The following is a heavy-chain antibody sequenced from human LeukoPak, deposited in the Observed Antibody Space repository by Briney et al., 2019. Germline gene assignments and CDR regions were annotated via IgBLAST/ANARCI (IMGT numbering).Heavy chain of an antibody. CDR3: AKDHYWSIDY. Sequence: GGSLRLSCAASGFTFSSYAMHWVRQAPGQGLAWVSRIKGDGISTNYADSVKGRFTISRDIAKNTLYLQMNSLRAEDTGVYYCAKDHYWSIDYWGRGTLVTVSS. D-gene: IGHD3-3*01. CDR1: GFTFSSYA. V-gene: IGHV3-74*01. J-gene: IGHJ4*02. CDR2: IKGDGIST.